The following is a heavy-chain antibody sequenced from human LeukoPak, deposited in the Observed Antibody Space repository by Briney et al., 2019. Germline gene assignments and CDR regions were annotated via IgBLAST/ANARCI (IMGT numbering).Heavy chain of an antibody. Sequence: GGSLRLSCTASGFSFSGHWMHWARQLPGKGLVWVSRISPTGSTTSYADSVKGRFTVSRDNAKNTLYLQVNNPRAEDTAVYYCARGPNSNWSGLDFWGQGTLLTVPS. J-gene: IGHJ4*02. D-gene: IGHD6-6*01. CDR1: GFSFSGHW. V-gene: IGHV3-74*01. CDR2: ISPTGSTT. CDR3: ARGPNSNWSGLDF.